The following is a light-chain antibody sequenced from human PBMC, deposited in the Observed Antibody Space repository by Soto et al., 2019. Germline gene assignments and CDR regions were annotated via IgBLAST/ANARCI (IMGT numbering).Light chain of an antibody. J-gene: IGKJ1*01. V-gene: IGKV1-27*01. CDR1: QDISNF. CDR3: QKYNSAPQT. Sequence: DIQMTQSPSSLSASVGDRVTITCRASQDISNFLAWYQHKPGEVPKLLIFAAFTLHPGVPSRFSGSGSGTDFTLTISSLQPEDVATYYCQKYNSAPQTFGQGPKVDI. CDR2: AAF.